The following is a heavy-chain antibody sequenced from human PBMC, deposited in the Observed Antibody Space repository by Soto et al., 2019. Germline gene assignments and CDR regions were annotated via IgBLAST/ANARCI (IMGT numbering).Heavy chain of an antibody. Sequence: SETLSLTCTVSGGSISSYYWSWIRQPPGKGLEWIGYIYYSGSTNYNPSLKSRVTISVDTSKNQFSLKLSSVTAADTAVYYCARDRGIAARPDWFDPWGQGTLVTVSS. J-gene: IGHJ5*02. CDR3: ARDRGIAARPDWFDP. D-gene: IGHD6-6*01. V-gene: IGHV4-59*01. CDR1: GGSISSYY. CDR2: IYYSGST.